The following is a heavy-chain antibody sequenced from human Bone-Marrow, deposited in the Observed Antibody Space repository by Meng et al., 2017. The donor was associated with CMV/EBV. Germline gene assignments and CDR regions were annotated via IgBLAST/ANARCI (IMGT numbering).Heavy chain of an antibody. CDR1: GCSISGYY. CDR3: ARGKVTDDAFDI. CDR2: FYYNGST. D-gene: IGHD2-21*02. J-gene: IGHJ3*02. Sequence: SETLSLTCTVSGCSISGYYWSWIRQPPGKGLEWIGYFYYNGSTYYNPSLKSRVAISVDTSKNQFSLKLSSVTAADTAVYYCARGKVTDDAFDIWGQGTIVTVSS. V-gene: IGHV4-59*01.